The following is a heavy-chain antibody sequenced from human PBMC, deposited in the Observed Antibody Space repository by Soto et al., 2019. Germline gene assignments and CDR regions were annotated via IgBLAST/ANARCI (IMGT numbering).Heavy chain of an antibody. Sequence: VQLVETGGGLIQPGGSLRLSCAASGFTVSSNYMSWVRQAPGKGLEWVSVIYSGGSTYYADSVKGRFTISRDNSKNTLYLQMNSLRAEDTAVYYCARTYDFWSGSPFDYWGQGTLVTVSS. D-gene: IGHD3-3*01. V-gene: IGHV3-53*02. J-gene: IGHJ4*02. CDR1: GFTVSSNY. CDR3: ARTYDFWSGSPFDY. CDR2: IYSGGST.